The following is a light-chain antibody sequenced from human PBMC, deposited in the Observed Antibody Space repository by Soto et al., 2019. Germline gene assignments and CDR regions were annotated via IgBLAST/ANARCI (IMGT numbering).Light chain of an antibody. J-gene: IGKJ1*01. CDR1: QSISTY. CDR2: AAS. CDR3: QQSYNTPST. Sequence: DIQMTQSPSSLSASVGDRVTITCRASQSISTYLNWYHQKPGEAPKLLIYAASSLQSGVPSRFSGSGSGTDFTLTISSLQPEDPATYYCQQSYNTPSTFGQGTKVDIK. V-gene: IGKV1-39*01.